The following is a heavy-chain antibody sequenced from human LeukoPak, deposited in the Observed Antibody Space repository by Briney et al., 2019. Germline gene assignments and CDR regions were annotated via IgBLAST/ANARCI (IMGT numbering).Heavy chain of an antibody. J-gene: IGHJ4*02. D-gene: IGHD3/OR15-3a*01. Sequence: GGSLRLSCAASGFTFSSYWMHWVRKAPGKGLVWVSRINSDGSSTSYADSVKGRFTISRDNAKNTLYLQMNSLRAEDTAVYYCARDRPDDFLFDYWGQGTLVTVSS. CDR3: ARDRPDDFLFDY. CDR1: GFTFSSYW. CDR2: INSDGSST. V-gene: IGHV3-74*01.